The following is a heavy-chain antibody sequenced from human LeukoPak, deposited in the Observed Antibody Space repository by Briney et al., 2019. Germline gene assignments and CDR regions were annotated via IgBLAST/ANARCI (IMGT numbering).Heavy chain of an antibody. CDR1: GGSISSGGYY. CDR2: THSSGHT. V-gene: IGHV4-61*08. D-gene: IGHD3-22*01. CDR3: ARALDPNSSGWYRLFDY. Sequence: PSETLSLTCTVSGGSISSGGYYWSWIRQPPGKGLEWIAFTHSSGHTNSNPSLRSRVTISVDTSKNQFSLKLSSVTAADTAVYYCARALDPNSSGWYRLFDYWGQGTLVTVSS. J-gene: IGHJ4*02.